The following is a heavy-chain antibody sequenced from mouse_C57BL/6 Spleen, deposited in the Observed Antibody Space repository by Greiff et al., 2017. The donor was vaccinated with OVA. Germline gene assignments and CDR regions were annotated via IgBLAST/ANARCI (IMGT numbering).Heavy chain of an antibody. CDR2: IHPNSGST. D-gene: IGHD1-1*01. CDR1: GYTFTSYW. V-gene: IGHV1-64*01. Sequence: QVQLKQPGAELVKPGASVKLSCKASGYTFTSYWMHWVKQRPGQGLEWIGMIHPNSGSTNYNEKFKSKATLTVDKSSSTAYMQLSSLTSEDSAVYYCAIITTVVARGFAYWGQGTLVTVSA. J-gene: IGHJ3*01. CDR3: AIITTVVARGFAY.